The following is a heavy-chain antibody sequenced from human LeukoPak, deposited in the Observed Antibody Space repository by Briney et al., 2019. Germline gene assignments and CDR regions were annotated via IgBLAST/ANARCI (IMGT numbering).Heavy chain of an antibody. CDR1: GFTFSSYS. J-gene: IGHJ3*02. D-gene: IGHD4-23*01. CDR3: ARVSRNSGRWWNAFDI. V-gene: IGHV3-21*01. CDR2: ISSSSSYI. Sequence: GGSLRLSCAASGFTFSSYSMNWVRQAPGKGLEWVSSISSSSSYIYYADSVKGRFTISRDNAKNSLYLQMNSLRAEDTAVYYFARVSRNSGRWWNAFDIWGQGTIVTVSS.